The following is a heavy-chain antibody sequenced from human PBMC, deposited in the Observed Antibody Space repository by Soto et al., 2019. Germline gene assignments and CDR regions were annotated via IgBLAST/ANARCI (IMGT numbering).Heavy chain of an antibody. V-gene: IGHV3-30*18. D-gene: IGHD2-15*01. Sequence: XECLRLAGAASGLTFSSYGMHWVRQAPGKGLEWMAVISYDGSNKYYADSVKGRFTISRDNSKNTLYLQMDSLRAEDTAVYYCAKDAAPATLYYYYYYGMDVWGQGTTVTVSS. J-gene: IGHJ6*02. CDR1: GLTFSSYG. CDR2: ISYDGSNK. CDR3: AKDAAPATLYYYYYYGMDV.